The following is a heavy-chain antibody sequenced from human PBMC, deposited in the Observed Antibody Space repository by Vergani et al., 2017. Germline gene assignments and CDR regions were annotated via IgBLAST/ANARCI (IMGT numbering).Heavy chain of an antibody. CDR2: IYYSGGT. Sequence: QVQLQESGPGLVKPSETLSLTCTVSGGSISSSSYYWGWLRQPPGKGLEWIGSIYYSGGTYYNPSLKSRVTISVDTSKNQFSLKLSSVTAADTAVYYCARGGITIFGVALDYYDGMDVWGQGTTVTVSS. CDR1: GGSISSSSYY. CDR3: ARGGITIFGVALDYYDGMDV. D-gene: IGHD3-3*01. V-gene: IGHV4-39*07. J-gene: IGHJ6*02.